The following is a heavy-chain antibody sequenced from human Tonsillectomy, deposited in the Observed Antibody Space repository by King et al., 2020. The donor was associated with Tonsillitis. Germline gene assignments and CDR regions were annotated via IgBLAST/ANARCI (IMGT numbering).Heavy chain of an antibody. CDR3: ARDVGGNSDY. CDR1: GGFISSYF. D-gene: IGHD4-23*01. J-gene: IGHJ4*02. Sequence: VQLQESGPGLVKPSETLSLTCSVSGGFISSYFWSWSRQPPGRGLEWIGYIYYTGNTNYNHSLKSRVTISVDSSKHQFSLRLSSVTTADTAVYYCARDVGGNSDYWGQGTLVTVSS. V-gene: IGHV4-59*01. CDR2: IYYTGNT.